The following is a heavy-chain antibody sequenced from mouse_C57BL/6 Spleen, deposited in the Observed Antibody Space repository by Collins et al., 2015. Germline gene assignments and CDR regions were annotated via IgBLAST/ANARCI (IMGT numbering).Heavy chain of an antibody. CDR3: ARGSGYYTTGYYFDY. CDR2: INPSNGGT. V-gene: IGHV1-53*01. CDR1: SYTFTSYW. D-gene: IGHD2-3*01. J-gene: IGHJ2*01. Sequence: QLQQPGTELVKPGASVKLSCKASSYTFTSYWMHWVKQRPGQGLEWIGNINPSNGGTNYNEKFKSKATLTVDKSSSTAYMQLSSLTSEDSAVYYCARGSGYYTTGYYFDYWGQGTTLTVSS.